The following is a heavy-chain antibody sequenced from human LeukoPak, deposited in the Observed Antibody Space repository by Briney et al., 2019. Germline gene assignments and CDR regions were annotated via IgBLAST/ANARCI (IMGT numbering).Heavy chain of an antibody. CDR3: ARDRGYSGYDWFDY. CDR2: ISSSSSYI. V-gene: IGHV3-21*01. Sequence: PGGSLRLSCAASGFTFSSYSMNWVRQAPGKGLEWVSSISSSSSYIYYADSVKGRFTISRDNAKNSLYLQTNSLRAEDTAVYYCARDRGYSGYDWFDYWGQGTLVTVSS. J-gene: IGHJ4*02. D-gene: IGHD5-12*01. CDR1: GFTFSSYS.